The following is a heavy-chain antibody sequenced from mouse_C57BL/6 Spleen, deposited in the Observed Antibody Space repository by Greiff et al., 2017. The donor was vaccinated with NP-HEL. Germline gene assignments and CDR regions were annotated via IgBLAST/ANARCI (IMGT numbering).Heavy chain of an antibody. J-gene: IGHJ2*01. CDR1: GYSITSGYY. CDR2: ISYDGSN. D-gene: IGHD1-1*01. Sequence: DVHLVESGPGLVKPSQSLSLTCSVTGYSITSGYYWNWIRQFPGNKLEWMGYISYDGSNNYNPSLKNRISITRDTSKNQFFLKLNSVTTEDTATYYCARAIYYYGSSDYWGQGTTLTVSS. CDR3: ARAIYYYGSSDY. V-gene: IGHV3-6*01.